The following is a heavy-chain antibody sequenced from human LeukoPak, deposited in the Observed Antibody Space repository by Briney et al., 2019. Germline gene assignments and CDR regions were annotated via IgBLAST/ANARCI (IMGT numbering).Heavy chain of an antibody. CDR2: IPYDGSNE. Sequence: PGGSLRLSCAASGFIFSRSVMHWVRQAPGKGLEWVALIPYDGSNEYYADSVKGRFAISRDNSKNTLYLQMNSLRAEDTAVYYCAGDYYYYYYMDVWGKGTTVTISS. CDR1: GFIFSRSV. CDR3: AGDYYYYYYMDV. J-gene: IGHJ6*03. V-gene: IGHV3-30*09.